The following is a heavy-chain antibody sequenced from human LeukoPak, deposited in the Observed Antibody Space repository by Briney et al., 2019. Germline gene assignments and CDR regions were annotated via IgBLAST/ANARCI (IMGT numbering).Heavy chain of an antibody. Sequence: GGSLRLSCAASGFTFNSYEMNWVRQAPGKGLEWISYISSSDSTIYEDSVKGRFTISRDNAKNSLYLQMNNLRAEDTAVYYCARGGTSDAFDIWGQGTMVTVSS. CDR3: ARGGTSDAFDI. D-gene: IGHD1-1*01. J-gene: IGHJ3*02. CDR1: GFTFNSYE. V-gene: IGHV3-48*03. CDR2: ISSSDSTI.